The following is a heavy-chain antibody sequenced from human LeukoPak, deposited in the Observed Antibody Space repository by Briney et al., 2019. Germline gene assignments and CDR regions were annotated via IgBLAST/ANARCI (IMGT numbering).Heavy chain of an antibody. CDR3: ARDPIVVVVAAYYYYGMDV. V-gene: IGHV1-69*04. CDR2: IIPIFGIA. CDR1: GGTFSSYA. Sequence: GAPVKVSCKASGGTFSSYAISWVRQAPGQGLEWMGRIIPIFGIANYAQKFQGRVTITADKSTSTAYMELSSLRSEDTAVYYCARDPIVVVVAAYYYYGMDVWGQGTTVTVSS. J-gene: IGHJ6*02. D-gene: IGHD2-15*01.